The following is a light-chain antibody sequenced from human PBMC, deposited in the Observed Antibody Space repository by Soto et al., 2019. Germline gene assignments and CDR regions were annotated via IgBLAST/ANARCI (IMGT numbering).Light chain of an antibody. V-gene: IGLV2-23*02. CDR2: EVS. CDR1: SSDVGSYNL. CDR3: CSYAGSYV. J-gene: IGLJ1*01. Sequence: QSVLTQPASVSGSPGQSLTISCTGTSSDVGSYNLVSWYQQHPGKAPKLMIYEVSKRPSGVSNRFSGSKSGNTASLTISGLQAEDEADYYCCSYAGSYVFGTGTKLTVL.